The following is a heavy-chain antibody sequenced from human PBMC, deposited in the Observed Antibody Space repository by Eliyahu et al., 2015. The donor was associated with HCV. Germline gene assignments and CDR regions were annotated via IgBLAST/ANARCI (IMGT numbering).Heavy chain of an antibody. V-gene: IGHV3-30*18. J-gene: IGHJ4*02. Sequence: QVQLVESGGGVVQPGRSLRXSCAASGFTFSSYGMHWVRQAPGKGLEXVAVISYDGSNKYYADSVKGRFTISRDNSKNTLYLQMNSLRAEDTAVYYCAKDPALYYDSSGYFDYWGQGTLVTVSS. CDR1: GFTFSSYG. CDR2: ISYDGSNK. CDR3: AKDPALYYDSSGYFDY. D-gene: IGHD3-22*01.